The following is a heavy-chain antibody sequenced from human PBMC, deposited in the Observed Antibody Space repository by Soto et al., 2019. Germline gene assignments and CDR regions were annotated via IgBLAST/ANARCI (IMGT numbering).Heavy chain of an antibody. CDR3: AKPLYSSGWSKFDY. Sequence: SCPASGFPFTRYSMSWVRQAPGKGLEWVSGISGSGGSTYYADSVNGRFTISRDNSKNTLYLQMNSLRAEDTAVYYCAKPLYSSGWSKFDYWGQGTLVTVSS. CDR1: GFPFTRYS. D-gene: IGHD6-19*01. J-gene: IGHJ4*02. V-gene: IGHV3-23*01. CDR2: ISGSGGST.